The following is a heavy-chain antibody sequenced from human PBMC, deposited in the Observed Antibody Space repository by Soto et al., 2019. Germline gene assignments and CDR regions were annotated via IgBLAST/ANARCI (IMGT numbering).Heavy chain of an antibody. CDR3: ARIDAFDI. CDR2: IYYIGNT. V-gene: IGHV4-39*02. Sequence: SETLSLTCTVSGGPISTRSSYWGWIRQPPGKGLEWIGSIYYIGNTYYNPSLKSRVAISIDSSKTRFSLNLNPVTTADRAVYYCARIDAFDIWGQGTMVTVSS. CDR1: GGPISTRSSY. J-gene: IGHJ3*02.